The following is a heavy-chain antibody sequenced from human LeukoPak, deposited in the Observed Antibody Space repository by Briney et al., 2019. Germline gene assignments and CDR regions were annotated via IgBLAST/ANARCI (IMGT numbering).Heavy chain of an antibody. J-gene: IGHJ4*02. Sequence: GGSLRLSCAASGLTFSAHDMNWVRQAPGEGLQWVSYISRSNNVYYADSVKGRFTISRDNAKNSLYLQMNSLRAEDTAVYYCAYSNSFDYWGQGTLVTVSS. CDR3: AYSNSFDY. D-gene: IGHD4-11*01. CDR1: GLTFSAHD. CDR2: ISRSNNV. V-gene: IGHV3-69-1*01.